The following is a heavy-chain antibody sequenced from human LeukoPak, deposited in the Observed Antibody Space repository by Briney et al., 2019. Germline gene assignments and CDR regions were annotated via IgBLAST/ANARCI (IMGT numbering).Heavy chain of an antibody. CDR2: IYYSGST. J-gene: IGHJ6*02. V-gene: IGHV4-59*01. Sequence: SETLSLTCTVSGGSISSYYWSWIRQPPGKGLEWIGYIYYSGSTNYNPSLKSRVTISVDTSKNQFSLKLSSVTAADTAVYYCARVPRYSSSWYGKGYYYYGMDVWGQGTTVTVSS. CDR3: ARVPRYSSSWYGKGYYYYGMDV. D-gene: IGHD6-13*01. CDR1: GGSISSYY.